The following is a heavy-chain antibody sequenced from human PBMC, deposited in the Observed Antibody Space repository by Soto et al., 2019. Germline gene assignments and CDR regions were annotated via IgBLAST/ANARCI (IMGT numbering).Heavy chain of an antibody. CDR3: ARGGGCGVSDHSFDP. CDR1: GVGIASKS. V-gene: IGHV1-18*01. Sequence: GVPAKLSCKASGVGIASKSRRSARHSTRQGLEWMGWISAYNGNTNYAQKLQGRVTMTTDTSTSTAYMELRSLRSDDTAVYYCARGGGCGVSDHSFDPWCKGLLVTASS. CDR2: ISAYNGNT. J-gene: IGHJ5*02. D-gene: IGHD3-3*01.